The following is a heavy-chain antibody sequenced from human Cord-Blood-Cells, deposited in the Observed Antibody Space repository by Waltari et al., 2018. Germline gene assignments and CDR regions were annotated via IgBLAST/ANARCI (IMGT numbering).Heavy chain of an antibody. CDR2: INHRGST. CDR3: ARWAQLRFLEWYWFDP. V-gene: IGHV4-34*01. D-gene: IGHD3-3*01. Sequence: QVQLQQWGAGLWKPSGTLSPTWAVKVGSFRGHYCGGTGTPPGKGLEWIGEINHRGSTNYNPSLKSRVTISVDTSKNQFSLKLSSVTTADTAVYYCARWAQLRFLEWYWFDPWGQGTLVTVSS. J-gene: IGHJ5*02. CDR1: VGSFRGHY.